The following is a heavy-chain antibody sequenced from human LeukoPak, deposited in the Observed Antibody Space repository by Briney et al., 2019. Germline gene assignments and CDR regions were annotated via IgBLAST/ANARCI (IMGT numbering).Heavy chain of an antibody. Sequence: HAGGTLRLSCAASGFTFSIYGMSWVRQAPGKGVEWVSVFCGSGGTTYYAVSVKGRFSISTDNSNNTLSLQMNSVRAEDTAVYYCAKDTLADDFLIGYGFDYWGQGTLVTVSS. CDR1: GFTFSIYG. CDR3: AKDTLADDFLIGYGFDY. J-gene: IGHJ4*02. V-gene: IGHV3-23*01. D-gene: IGHD3-3*01. CDR2: FCGSGGTT.